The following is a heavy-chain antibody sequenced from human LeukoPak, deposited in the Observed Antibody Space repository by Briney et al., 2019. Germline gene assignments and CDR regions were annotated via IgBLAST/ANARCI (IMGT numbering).Heavy chain of an antibody. CDR2: LSYTGKT. Sequence: SETLSLTCVVSGASVSSSHWNWIRQFPGKGLEWIGCLSYTGKTDYNPSRTSRVTISPDTSKNQVSLKLKSVTAADTAIYYCSEGYFEPFDHWGQGTLVTVSS. D-gene: IGHD2/OR15-2a*01. J-gene: IGHJ4*02. CDR3: SEGYFEPFDH. V-gene: IGHV4-59*02. CDR1: GASVSSSH.